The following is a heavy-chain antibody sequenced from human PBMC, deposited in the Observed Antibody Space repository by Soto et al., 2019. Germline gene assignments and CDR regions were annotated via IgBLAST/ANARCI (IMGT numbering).Heavy chain of an antibody. D-gene: IGHD3-10*01. CDR1: GGSISSDSYS. CDR3: AGYDSGNYYYGMDV. Sequence: QLQLQESGSGLVKPSQTLSLTCAVSGGSISSDSYSWSWIRQPPGKGLEWIGYIYHSGTTYYNPSLRSRVTISVARSKNQFSLNLTSVTAADTAVYYCAGYDSGNYYYGMDVWGQGTTVTVSS. J-gene: IGHJ6*02. V-gene: IGHV4-30-2*01. CDR2: IYHSGTT.